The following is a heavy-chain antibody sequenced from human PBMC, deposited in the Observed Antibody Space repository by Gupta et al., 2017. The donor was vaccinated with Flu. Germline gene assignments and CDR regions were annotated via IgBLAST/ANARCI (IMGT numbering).Heavy chain of an antibody. V-gene: IGHV3-48*03. Sequence: EVQLVESGGGLVQPGGSLRLSCAASGFTFSSYEMNWVRQAPGKGLEWVSYISSSGSTIYYADSVKGRFTISRDNAKNSLYLQMNSLRAEDTAVYYCARDLRTRPPPTYCTNGVCYPYYYGMDVWGQGTTVTVSS. J-gene: IGHJ6*02. CDR1: GFTFSSYE. D-gene: IGHD2-8*01. CDR3: ARDLRTRPPPTYCTNGVCYPYYYGMDV. CDR2: ISSSGSTI.